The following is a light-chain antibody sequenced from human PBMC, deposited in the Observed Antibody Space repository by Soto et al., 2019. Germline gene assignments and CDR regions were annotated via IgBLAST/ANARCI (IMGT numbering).Light chain of an antibody. CDR1: QTVYSSL. V-gene: IGKV3-20*01. Sequence: ETVLTQSPGTLSLCPWEIATLSCRAAQTVYSSLLAWYQQKPVQAPRLLIYGASSRATGIPDRFSGSGSGTDFTLTISRVEPEDFAVYHCQQYRNAPITFGQGTRLEIK. J-gene: IGKJ5*01. CDR2: GAS. CDR3: QQYRNAPIT.